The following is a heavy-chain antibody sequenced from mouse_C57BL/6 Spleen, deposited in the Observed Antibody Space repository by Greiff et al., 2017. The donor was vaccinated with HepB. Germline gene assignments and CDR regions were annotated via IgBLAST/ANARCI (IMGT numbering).Heavy chain of an antibody. J-gene: IGHJ4*01. Sequence: QVQLQQPGAELVKPGASVKMSCKASGYTFTSYWITWVKQRPGQGLEWIGDIYPGSGSTNYNEKFKSKATLTVDTSSSTAYMQLSSLTSEDSAVYYCAREDCYGSTYCAMDYWGQGTSVTVSS. CDR3: AREDCYGSTYCAMDY. V-gene: IGHV1-55*01. D-gene: IGHD1-1*01. CDR1: GYTFTSYW. CDR2: IYPGSGST.